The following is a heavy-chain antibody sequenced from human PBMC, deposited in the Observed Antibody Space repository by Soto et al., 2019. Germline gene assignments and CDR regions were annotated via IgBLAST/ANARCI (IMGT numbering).Heavy chain of an antibody. D-gene: IGHD3-10*01. CDR1: GFTFSNFA. CDR3: ARDSDPRVGRAGLTDDFDY. J-gene: IGHJ4*02. Sequence: VQLVESGGGVGQPGKSLTLSCAASGFTFSNFAMHWVRQSPGQGLEWVAVISYDGSNDYYSESVQGRFIISRDNSKDTLYLKINSLRSDDTGVYYCARDSDPRVGRAGLTDDFDYCGQGTLVTVSS. V-gene: IGHV3-30-3*01. CDR2: ISYDGSND.